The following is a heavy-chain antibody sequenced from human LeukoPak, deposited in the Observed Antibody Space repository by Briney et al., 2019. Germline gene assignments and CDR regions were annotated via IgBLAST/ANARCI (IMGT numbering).Heavy chain of an antibody. CDR3: ARANWWELYGDDY. Sequence: ASVKVSCKASGYTFTSYDINWVRQATGQGLEWMGWMNPDSGNTGYAQKFQGRVTMTRNTSISTAYMELSSLRSEDTAVYYCARANWWELYGDDYWGQGTLVTVSS. CDR1: GYTFTSYD. CDR2: MNPDSGNT. V-gene: IGHV1-8*01. J-gene: IGHJ4*02. D-gene: IGHD1-26*01.